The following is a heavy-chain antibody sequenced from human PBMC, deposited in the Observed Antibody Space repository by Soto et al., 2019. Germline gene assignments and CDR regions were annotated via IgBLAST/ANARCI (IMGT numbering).Heavy chain of an antibody. Sequence: QVQLVESGGGLVQPRRSLRLSCAASGFTFSSYAMHWVRQAPGKGLEWVAVIAYDGSNKYYADSVKGRFTISRDNSKNTLYLQMNSLRAEDTAVYYCARDPLWGTAMVLWYFDLWGRGTLVTVSS. J-gene: IGHJ2*01. D-gene: IGHD5-18*01. V-gene: IGHV3-30-3*01. CDR2: IAYDGSNK. CDR3: ARDPLWGTAMVLWYFDL. CDR1: GFTFSSYA.